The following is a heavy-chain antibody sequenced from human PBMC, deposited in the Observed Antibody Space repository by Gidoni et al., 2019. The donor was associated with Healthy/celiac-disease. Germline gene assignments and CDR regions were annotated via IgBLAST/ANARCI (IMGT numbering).Heavy chain of an antibody. Sequence: EVQMVESGGGLVKPGGSVRLSCAASGLTVSSYSMNWVRQAPGKGLEWVSSISSSSSYIYYADSVKGRFTISRDNAKNSLYLQMNSLRAEDTAVYYCARDQEYSSGWYPYNWFDPWGQGTLVTVSS. D-gene: IGHD6-19*01. CDR2: ISSSSSYI. J-gene: IGHJ5*02. CDR3: ARDQEYSSGWYPYNWFDP. CDR1: GLTVSSYS. V-gene: IGHV3-21*01.